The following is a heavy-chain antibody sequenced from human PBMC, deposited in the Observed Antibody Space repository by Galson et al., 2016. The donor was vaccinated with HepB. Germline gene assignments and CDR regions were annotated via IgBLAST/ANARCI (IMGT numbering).Heavy chain of an antibody. J-gene: IGHJ4*02. CDR3: ARRMSGYYNYYFDY. Sequence: SLRLSCAASGFTFSDYYMSWIRQAPGKGLEWVSHISGSGNSIYYADSVKGRFTISRDNAKNSLYLQLDSLRAEDTAVFYCARRMSGYYNYYFDYWGQGALVTVSS. CDR1: GFTFSDYY. D-gene: IGHD3-3*01. CDR2: ISGSGNSI. V-gene: IGHV3-11*01.